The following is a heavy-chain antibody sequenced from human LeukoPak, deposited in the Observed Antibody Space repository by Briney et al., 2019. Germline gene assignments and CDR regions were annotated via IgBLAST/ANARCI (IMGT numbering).Heavy chain of an antibody. CDR1: GGSISSYY. D-gene: IGHD5-18*01. Sequence: SETLSLTCSVSGGSISSYYWSWIRQPPGKGLEWIGYIYYSGSTNYNPSLKSRVTISVDTSKNQFSLKLSSVTAADTAVYYCARVVDTAMVFDYWGQGTLVTVSS. V-gene: IGHV4-59*12. CDR2: IYYSGST. J-gene: IGHJ4*02. CDR3: ARVVDTAMVFDY.